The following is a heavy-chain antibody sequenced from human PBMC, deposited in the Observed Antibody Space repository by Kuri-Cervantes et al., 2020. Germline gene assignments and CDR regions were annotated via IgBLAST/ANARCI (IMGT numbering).Heavy chain of an antibody. Sequence: ASVKVSCKASGYTFTGYYMHWVRQAPGQGLEWMGWINPNSGGTIYAQKFQGRVSMTRGTSISTAYMDLSRLTSDDTTVYYCARDSWGEIQLWLPAPPGMDVWGQGTTVTVSS. CDR3: ARDSWGEIQLWLPAPPGMDV. D-gene: IGHD5-24*01. CDR2: INPNSGGT. V-gene: IGHV1-2*02. CDR1: GYTFTGYY. J-gene: IGHJ6*02.